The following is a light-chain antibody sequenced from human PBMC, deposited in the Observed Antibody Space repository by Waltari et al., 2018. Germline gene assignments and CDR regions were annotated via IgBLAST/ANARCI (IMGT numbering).Light chain of an antibody. CDR2: WAS. V-gene: IGKV4-1*01. J-gene: IGKJ1*01. CDR1: QSLLYKSNNKNY. Sequence: DIVMTQSPDSLAVSLGERATINCKSSQSLLYKSNNKNYLAWYQQKPGQPPKLLIYWASTRESGVPGRFSGSGSGTDFTLTISGLQAEDVAVYYCQQYYSTPWTFGQGTKVEVK. CDR3: QQYYSTPWT.